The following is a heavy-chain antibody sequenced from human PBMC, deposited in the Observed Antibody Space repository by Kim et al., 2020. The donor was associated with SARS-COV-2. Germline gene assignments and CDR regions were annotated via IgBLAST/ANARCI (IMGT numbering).Heavy chain of an antibody. CDR1: GFPFGSYT. J-gene: IGHJ4*02. CDR3: ARGLVGTTAGDFAY. Sequence: GGSLRLSCAASGFPFGSYTMAWVRQAPGRGLEWVATISSSWSYTYYSDSLRGRFTVSRDNAQNSLHLQMHSLRVDDTAVYYCARGLVGTTAGDFAYWRQSVMVTLSS. V-gene: IGHV3-21*04. CDR2: ISSSWSYT. D-gene: IGHD4-4*01.